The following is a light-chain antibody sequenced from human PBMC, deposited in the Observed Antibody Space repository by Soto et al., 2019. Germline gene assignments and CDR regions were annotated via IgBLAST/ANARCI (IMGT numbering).Light chain of an antibody. CDR3: RQYNSYMYT. CDR1: QSISSW. V-gene: IGKV1-5*03. CDR2: KAS. Sequence: DIQMTQSPSTLSASVGDRVTITCRASQSISSWLAWYQQKTGKAPKLLIYKASSLESGVPSSFSGSGSGTEFTLTISSRQHDDFATYYCRQYNSYMYTFGQGTKLEIK. J-gene: IGKJ2*01.